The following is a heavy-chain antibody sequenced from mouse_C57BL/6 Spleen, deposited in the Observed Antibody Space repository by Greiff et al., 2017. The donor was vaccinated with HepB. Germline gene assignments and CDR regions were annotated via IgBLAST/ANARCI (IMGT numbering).Heavy chain of an antibody. D-gene: IGHD2-4*01. V-gene: IGHV3-6*01. J-gene: IGHJ3*01. CDR1: GYSITSGYY. Sequence: EVKLQESGPGLVKPSQSLSLTCSVTGYSITSGYYWNWIRQFPGNKLEWMGYISYDGSNNYNPSLKNRISITRDTSKNQFFLKLNSVTTEDTATYYCARFDYGRGFAYWGQGTLVTVSA. CDR2: ISYDGSN. CDR3: ARFDYGRGFAY.